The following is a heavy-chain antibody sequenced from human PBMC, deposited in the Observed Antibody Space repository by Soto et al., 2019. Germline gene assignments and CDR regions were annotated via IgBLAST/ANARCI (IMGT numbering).Heavy chain of an antibody. J-gene: IGHJ3*02. Sequence: GVLRLSCAASGFTFSSYAMSWVRQAPGKGLEWVSAISGSGGSTYYADSVKGRFTISRDNSKNTLYLQMNSLRAEDTAVYYCGKWRVWVYDFWSGYPINDAFDIWGKGKMVTVSS. CDR1: GFTFSSYA. V-gene: IGHV3-23*01. D-gene: IGHD3-3*01. CDR3: GKWRVWVYDFWSGYPINDAFDI. CDR2: ISGSGGST.